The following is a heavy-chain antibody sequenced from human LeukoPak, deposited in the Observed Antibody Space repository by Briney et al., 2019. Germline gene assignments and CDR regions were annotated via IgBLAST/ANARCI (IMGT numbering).Heavy chain of an antibody. CDR3: ARRAGSAVVVPGYFDY. CDR1: GYSFTNYW. CDR2: IYPGDSDT. J-gene: IGHJ4*02. V-gene: IGHV5-51*01. D-gene: IGHD2-2*01. Sequence: GESLKISCKGSGYSFTNYWIGWVRQMPGKGLEWMGIIYPGDSDTRYSPSFQGQVTISADKSISTAYLQWSSLKASDTAMYYCARRAGSAVVVPGYFDYWGQGTLVTVSS.